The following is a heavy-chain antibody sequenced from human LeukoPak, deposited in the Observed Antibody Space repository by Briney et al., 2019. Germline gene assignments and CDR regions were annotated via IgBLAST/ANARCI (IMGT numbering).Heavy chain of an antibody. V-gene: IGHV1-46*01. CDR1: GYIFTSYY. D-gene: IGHD2-15*01. CDR2: INPSGDGT. Sequence: GASVKVSCKASGYIFTSYYMHWVRQAPGQGLEWMGVINPSGDGTSYAQKFQGRVTMTRNVSTSTVYMELSSLRSEDTAVYYCARTCCSETSKFDYWGQGTLVTVSS. J-gene: IGHJ4*02. CDR3: ARTCCSETSKFDY.